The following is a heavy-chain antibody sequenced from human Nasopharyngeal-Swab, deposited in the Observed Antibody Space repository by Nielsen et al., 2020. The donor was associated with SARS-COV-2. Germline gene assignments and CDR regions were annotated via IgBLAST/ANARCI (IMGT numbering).Heavy chain of an antibody. J-gene: IGHJ6*02. D-gene: IGHD5-18*01. CDR3: AKDFNVDTAMVTYYYGMDV. CDR1: GFTFVDYA. V-gene: IGHV3-9*01. Sequence: GGSLRLSCAASGFTFVDYALHWVRQAPGKGLEWVSVISWNSGTTGYADSVKGRFTISRDNAKSSLYLQMNSLRAEDTALYYCAKDFNVDTAMVTYYYGMDVWGQGTTVTVSS. CDR2: ISWNSGTT.